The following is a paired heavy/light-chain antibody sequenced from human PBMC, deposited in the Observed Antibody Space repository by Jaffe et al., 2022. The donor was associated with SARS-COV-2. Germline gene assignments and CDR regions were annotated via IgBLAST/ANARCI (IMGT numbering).Heavy chain of an antibody. J-gene: IGHJ5*02. CDR1: GGSISSSSYY. D-gene: IGHD6-19*01. CDR3: ARRPDASGWVNWFDP. V-gene: IGHV4-39*01. Sequence: QVQLQESGPGLVKPSETLSLTCTVSGGSISSSSYYWGWIRQSPGKGLEWIGSIRDSGTTYYNPSLKSRVTIFVDSSRNQFSLKLRSVTAADTAVYYCARRPDASGWVNWFDPWGPGTLVTVSS. CDR2: IRDSGTT.
Light chain of an antibody. CDR3: QSYDSSLSGFWV. CDR1: SSNIGAGHD. V-gene: IGLV1-40*01. CDR2: VNN. J-gene: IGLJ3*02. Sequence: QSVLTQPPSVSGAPGQRITISCTGSSSNIGAGHDVHWYQQLPGTAPKLLIYVNNNRPSGVPDRFSGSKSGTSASLAITGLQADDEADYYCQSYDSSLSGFWVFGGGTKLTVL.